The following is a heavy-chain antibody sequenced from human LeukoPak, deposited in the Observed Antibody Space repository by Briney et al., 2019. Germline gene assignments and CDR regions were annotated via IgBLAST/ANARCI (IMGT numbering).Heavy chain of an antibody. CDR2: IYTSGST. Sequence: SETLSLTCTVSGGSISSGSYYWSWIRQPAGKGLEWIGRIYTSGSTNSNPSLKSRVTISVDTSKNQFSLKLSSVTAADTAVYYCARVRYYYDSSGYGAAFDIWGQGTMVTVSS. D-gene: IGHD3-22*01. V-gene: IGHV4-61*02. CDR3: ARVRYYYDSSGYGAAFDI. J-gene: IGHJ3*02. CDR1: GGSISSGSYY.